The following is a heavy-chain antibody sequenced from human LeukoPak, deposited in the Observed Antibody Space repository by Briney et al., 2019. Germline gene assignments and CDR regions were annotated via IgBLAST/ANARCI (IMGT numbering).Heavy chain of an antibody. CDR1: GFTFSSYW. D-gene: IGHD2/OR15-2a*01. Sequence: GGSLRLSCAASGFTFSSYWMSWVRQAPGKGLEWVANIKQDGSEKYYVDSVKGRFTIYRDSPKNTLSLQMSSLRVEDTAVYYCARDNKRFSCDYWGQGTLVTVSS. CDR2: IKQDGSEK. J-gene: IGHJ4*02. CDR3: ARDNKRFSCDY. V-gene: IGHV3-7*01.